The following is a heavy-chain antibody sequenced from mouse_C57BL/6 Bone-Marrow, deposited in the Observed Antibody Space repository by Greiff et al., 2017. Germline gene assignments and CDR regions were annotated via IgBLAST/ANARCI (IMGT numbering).Heavy chain of an antibody. Sequence: EVMLVESGEGLVKPGGSLKLSCAASGFTFRSYAMSWVRQTPEKRLEWVAYISSGGDYIYYADTVKGRFTISRDNARNTLYLQMSSLKSEDTAMYYCTRDDYDKDYYAMDDWGQGTSVTVSS. CDR2: ISSGGDYI. CDR1: GFTFRSYA. D-gene: IGHD2-4*01. J-gene: IGHJ4*01. V-gene: IGHV5-9-1*02. CDR3: TRDDYDKDYYAMDD.